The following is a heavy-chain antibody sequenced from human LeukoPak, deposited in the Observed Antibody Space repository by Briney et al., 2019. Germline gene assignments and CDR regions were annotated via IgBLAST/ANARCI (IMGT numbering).Heavy chain of an antibody. Sequence: KPSETLSLTCSISGTFISGYYWNWIRHPAGKGLEWIGRIYTSDSTYFNPSLKSRVTMSLDTSKNQFSLKLRSVTAADTAVYFCAIARAAAGTPFDNWGQGTLVTVSS. J-gene: IGHJ4*02. CDR2: IYTSDST. V-gene: IGHV4-4*07. D-gene: IGHD6-13*01. CDR1: GTFISGYY. CDR3: AIARAAAGTPFDN.